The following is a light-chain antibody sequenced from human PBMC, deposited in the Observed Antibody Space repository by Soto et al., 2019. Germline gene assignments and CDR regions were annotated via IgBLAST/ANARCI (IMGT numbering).Light chain of an antibody. CDR1: SSDVGAYIF. CDR3: VSYTARSSYV. V-gene: IGLV2-11*01. CDR2: DIN. Sequence: QSALTQPRSVSGSPGQSVTISCTGASSDVGAYIFVSWYQQHPGKAPKLMIYDINNRPSGVSKRFSGSKSGNTASLTISGLQAEDEADYYCVSYTARSSYVFGTGTKLTVL. J-gene: IGLJ1*01.